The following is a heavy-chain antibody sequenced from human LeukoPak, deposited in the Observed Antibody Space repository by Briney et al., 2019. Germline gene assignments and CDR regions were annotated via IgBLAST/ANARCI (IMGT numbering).Heavy chain of an antibody. CDR3: ARRGSYNDY. CDR1: GFTFSSYE. V-gene: IGHV3-48*03. Sequence: GGSLRLSCAASGFTFSSYEMNWVRRAPGKGLEWVSYISSSGSTIYYADSVKGRFSISRDNAKNSLYLQMNSLRAEDTAVYYCARRGSYNDYWGQGTLVTVSS. J-gene: IGHJ4*02. D-gene: IGHD3-16*01. CDR2: ISSSGSTI.